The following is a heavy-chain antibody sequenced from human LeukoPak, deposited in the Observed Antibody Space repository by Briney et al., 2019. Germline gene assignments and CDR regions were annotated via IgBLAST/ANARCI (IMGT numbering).Heavy chain of an antibody. D-gene: IGHD6-13*01. V-gene: IGHV1-46*01. J-gene: IGHJ4*02. Sequence: ASVKVSCKASGYTFTAYYIHWVRQAPGQGPEWMAIINPSSGSTAYAQKFQGRVTLTRDTSTNTHYMELSSLRSEDTAIYYCARDSSNWSFDYWGQGTPVTVSS. CDR1: GYTFTAYY. CDR3: ARDSSNWSFDY. CDR2: INPSSGST.